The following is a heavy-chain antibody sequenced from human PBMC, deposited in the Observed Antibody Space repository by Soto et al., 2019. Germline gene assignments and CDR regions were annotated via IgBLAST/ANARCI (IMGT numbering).Heavy chain of an antibody. Sequence: GGSLRLSCAASGFPFSSYSMNWVRQAPGKGLEWVSSISSSSSYIYYADSVKGRFTISRDNAKKSLYLQMSGLRAEDTALYYCSTLPPPPHYYDSVRDAFDIWGQGTMVTVSS. CDR1: GFPFSSYS. CDR3: STLPPPPHYYDSVRDAFDI. D-gene: IGHD3-22*01. V-gene: IGHV3-21*01. J-gene: IGHJ3*02. CDR2: ISSSSSYI.